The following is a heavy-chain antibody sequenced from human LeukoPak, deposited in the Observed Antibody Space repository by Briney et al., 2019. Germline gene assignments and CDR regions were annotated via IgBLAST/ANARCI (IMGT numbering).Heavy chain of an antibody. CDR1: GFTFSNYW. V-gene: IGHV3-74*01. J-gene: IGHJ4*02. Sequence: GGSLRLSCAASGFTFSNYWMHWVRQAPGKGLVWVSRIKSDGSRTDYADPVKGRFTISRDNSKNTLYLQINSLRAEDTALYYCARTAVGTETDYFDYWGQGTLVTVSS. D-gene: IGHD4-23*01. CDR2: IKSDGSRT. CDR3: ARTAVGTETDYFDY.